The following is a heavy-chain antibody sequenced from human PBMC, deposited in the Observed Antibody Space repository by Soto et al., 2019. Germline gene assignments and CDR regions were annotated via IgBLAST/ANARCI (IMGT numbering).Heavy chain of an antibody. CDR1: GYTFTSYG. D-gene: IGHD3-3*01. J-gene: IGHJ3*02. Sequence: ASVKVSCKASGYTFTSYGISWVRQAPGQGLEWMGWISAYNGSTNYAQKLQGRVTMTTDTSTSTACMELSRLRSDDTAVYYCAREKERFLEWLSGAFDIWGQGTMVTVSS. V-gene: IGHV1-18*01. CDR3: AREKERFLEWLSGAFDI. CDR2: ISAYNGST.